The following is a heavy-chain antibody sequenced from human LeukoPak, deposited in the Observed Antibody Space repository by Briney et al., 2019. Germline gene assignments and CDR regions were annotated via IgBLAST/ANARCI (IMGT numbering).Heavy chain of an antibody. CDR2: IRSDGGNR. J-gene: IGHJ4*02. CDR3: AKGFSSSWYPTSDY. Sequence: GGSLRLSCAASGFTFTTYGMHWVRQAPGKGLEWVAFIRSDGGNRYYADSVKGRFTISRDNSKNTLYLQMNSLRPEDTAMYYCAKGFSSSWYPTSDYWGQGTLVTVSS. D-gene: IGHD6-13*01. V-gene: IGHV3-30*02. CDR1: GFTFTTYG.